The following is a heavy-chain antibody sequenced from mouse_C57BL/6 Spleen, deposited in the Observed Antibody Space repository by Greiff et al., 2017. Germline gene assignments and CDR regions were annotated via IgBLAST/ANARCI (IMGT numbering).Heavy chain of an antibody. CDR2: IYPGDGDT. D-gene: IGHD2-2*01. CDR3: ARGEGYGNFDY. V-gene: IGHV1-82*01. CDR1: GYAFSSSW. J-gene: IGHJ2*01. Sequence: QVQLQQSGPELVKPGASVKISCKASGYAFSSSWMNWVKQRPGKGLEWIGRIYPGDGDTNYNGKFKGKATLTADKSSSTAYMQLSSLTSEDSAVYFCARGEGYGNFDYWGQGTTLTVSS.